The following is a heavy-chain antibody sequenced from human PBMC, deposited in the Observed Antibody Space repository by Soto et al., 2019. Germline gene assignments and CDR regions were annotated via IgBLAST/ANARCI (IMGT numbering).Heavy chain of an antibody. CDR1: GDSISTFY. CDR2: IYYTGST. CDR3: ARQRGNYFDY. D-gene: IGHD3-10*01. V-gene: IGHV4-59*01. J-gene: IGHJ4*02. Sequence: SGTLSLTCTVSGDSISTFYWSWIRQPPGKGLEWIGYIYYTGSTNYNPSLKSRVTMSVDTSKKQFSLKLTSVNAADTAVYYCARQRGNYFDYWGQGSLVTVSS.